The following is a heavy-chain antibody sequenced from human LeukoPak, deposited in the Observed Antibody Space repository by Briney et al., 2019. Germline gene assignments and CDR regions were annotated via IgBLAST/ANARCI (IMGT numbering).Heavy chain of an antibody. CDR2: ISGSGGST. Sequence: GGSLRLSCAVPGFTFSSYVMSWVRQAPGKGLEWVSAISGSGGSTYYADSVKGRFTISRDNSKNTLYLQMNSLRDEDTAVHYCAKFEFGFWGQGTLVTVSS. D-gene: IGHD3-16*01. J-gene: IGHJ4*02. V-gene: IGHV3-23*01. CDR1: GFTFSSYV. CDR3: AKFEFGF.